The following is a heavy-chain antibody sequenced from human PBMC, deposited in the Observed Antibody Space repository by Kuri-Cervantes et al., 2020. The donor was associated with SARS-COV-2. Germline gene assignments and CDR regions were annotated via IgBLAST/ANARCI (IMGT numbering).Heavy chain of an antibody. J-gene: IGHJ6*02. V-gene: IGHV1-2*04. CDR1: GYTFTGYY. CDR3: ARKGYGEMYGMDV. Sequence: ASVKVSCKASGYTFTGYYIHWVRQAPGQGLEWMGWINPTSGGTNYAQKFQGWVTMTRDTSISTAYMELSRLRSDDTAVYYCARKGYGEMYGMDVWGQGTTVTVSS. CDR2: INPTSGGT. D-gene: IGHD5-24*01.